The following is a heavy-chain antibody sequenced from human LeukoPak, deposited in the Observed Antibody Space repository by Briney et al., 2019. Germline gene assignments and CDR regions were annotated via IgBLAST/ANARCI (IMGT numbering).Heavy chain of an antibody. CDR2: ISPNSGGT. J-gene: IGHJ4*02. CDR1: GYTFTGYY. CDR3: ARDKGFSGYDD. Sequence: ASVKVSCKASGYTFTGYYIHWVRQAPGQGLEWLGWISPNSGGTHLAQKFQGRVTTTRDTSISTAYMELSSLRSDDTAAYYCARDKGFSGYDDWGQGTLVTVSS. D-gene: IGHD5-12*01. V-gene: IGHV1-2*02.